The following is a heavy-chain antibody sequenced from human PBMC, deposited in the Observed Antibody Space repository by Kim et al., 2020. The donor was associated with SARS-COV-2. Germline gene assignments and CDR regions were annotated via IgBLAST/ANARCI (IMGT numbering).Heavy chain of an antibody. J-gene: IGHJ4*02. CDR2: IYYSGST. D-gene: IGHD2-21*02. CDR3: ARGGDGDCERCAVDS. CDR1: GGSISSDGYY. V-gene: IGHV4-61*08. Sequence: SETLSLTCTVSGGSISSDGYYWSWIRQPPGKGLEWIGYIYYSGSTYYNASLNSRVTISVDTSKNQLSLRLSSVTAADTAVYYCARGGDGDCERCAVDSWGQGTLVTVSS.